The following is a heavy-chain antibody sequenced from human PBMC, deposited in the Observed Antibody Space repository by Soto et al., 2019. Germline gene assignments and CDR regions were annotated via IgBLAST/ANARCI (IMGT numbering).Heavy chain of an antibody. V-gene: IGHV1-69*01. CDR1: GGTFSNFG. J-gene: IGHJ5*02. D-gene: IGHD6-13*01. Sequence: QVQLVQSGAEVKKPGSSVRVSCKASGGTFSNFGFSWVRQAPGQGLEWMGGIIPIFASSNYAQKYQGRLTITADESKCIAYMDLSSLRSEDTAVYFCAKDVGFQQLLFVFETWGQGTLVTVST. CDR2: IIPIFASS. CDR3: AKDVGFQQLLFVFET.